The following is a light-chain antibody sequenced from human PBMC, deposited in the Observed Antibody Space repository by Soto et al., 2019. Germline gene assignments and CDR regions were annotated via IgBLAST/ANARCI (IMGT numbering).Light chain of an antibody. J-gene: IGKJ1*01. Sequence: IQMTQCPATLSASAGDRVTITCQASQSFXSCLGWYQQKPGKSTKILISDASSLESGVPSRFRGSGSGREFTLTISSLQPEEFATYYCRQSYSTPPWTFGQGTKVDIK. CDR2: DAS. CDR1: QSFXSC. CDR3: RQSYSTPPWT. V-gene: IGKV1-5*01.